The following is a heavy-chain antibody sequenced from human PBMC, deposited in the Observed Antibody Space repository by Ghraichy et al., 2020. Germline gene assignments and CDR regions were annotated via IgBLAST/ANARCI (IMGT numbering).Heavy chain of an antibody. CDR1: GGSISSYY. J-gene: IGHJ6*03. V-gene: IGHV4-4*07. CDR2: IYTSGST. Sequence: SDTLSLTCTVSGGSISSYYWSWIRQPAGKGLEWIGRIYTSGSTNYNPSLKSRVTMSVDTSKNQFSLKLSSVTAADTAVYYCARDDAYYYYYYMDVWGKGTTVTVSS. CDR3: ARDDAYYYYYYMDV.